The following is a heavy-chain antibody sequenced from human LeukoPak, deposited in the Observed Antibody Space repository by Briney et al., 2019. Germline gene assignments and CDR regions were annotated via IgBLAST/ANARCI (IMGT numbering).Heavy chain of an antibody. V-gene: IGHV1-8*02. D-gene: IGHD2-2*01. Sequence: ASVKVSCKASGYTFTSYAMHWVRQAPGQRLEWMGWMNPNTGNTGYAQKFQGRVTMTRNTSISTAYMELSSLRSEDTAVYYCARKPCSSTSCKRRGGPAKYNWFDPWGQGTLVTVSS. J-gene: IGHJ5*02. CDR1: GYTFTSYA. CDR3: ARKPCSSTSCKRRGGPAKYNWFDP. CDR2: MNPNTGNT.